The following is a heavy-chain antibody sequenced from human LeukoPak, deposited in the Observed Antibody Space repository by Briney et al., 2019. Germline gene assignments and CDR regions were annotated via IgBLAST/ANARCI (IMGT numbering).Heavy chain of an antibody. Sequence: GGSLRLSCAASGFTFSTYAMSWVRQAPGKGLEGVSAICGSDGSRYYADSVKGRFTISRDNSKNTLYLQMNSLRGEDTAVYYCAKGGSPSCYSSSGYWGQGTLVTVSS. D-gene: IGHD2-2*01. CDR3: AKGGSPSCYSSSGY. V-gene: IGHV3-23*01. J-gene: IGHJ4*02. CDR2: ICGSDGSR. CDR1: GFTFSTYA.